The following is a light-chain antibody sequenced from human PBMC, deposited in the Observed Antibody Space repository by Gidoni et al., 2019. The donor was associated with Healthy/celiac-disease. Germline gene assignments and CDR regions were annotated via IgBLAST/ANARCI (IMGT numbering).Light chain of an antibody. Sequence: DIVMTQSPDSLAVSLCERATINCKYSQSVLYSSNNNNYLAWYQQKPGQPPKLLIYCASTRKSGVPYRFSGSGSGTDFTLTISSLQAEDVAVYYCQQYYSTPLTFGGXTKVEIK. CDR2: CAS. J-gene: IGKJ4*01. V-gene: IGKV4-1*01. CDR3: QQYYSTPLT. CDR1: QSVLYSSNNNNY.